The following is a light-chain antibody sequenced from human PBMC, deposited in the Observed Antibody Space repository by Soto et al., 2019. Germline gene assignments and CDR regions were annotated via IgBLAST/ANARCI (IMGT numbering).Light chain of an antibody. CDR3: QQYSNWPYT. V-gene: IGKV3-15*01. J-gene: IGKJ2*01. Sequence: EIVMTQSPATLSVSPGERATLSCRASQSVSSNLAWYQQKPGQAPRLLIYGASTRATGIPARFSGSGSGTEFTLTISSMQSEGFAVYYCQQYSNWPYTFGQGTKQEIK. CDR2: GAS. CDR1: QSVSSN.